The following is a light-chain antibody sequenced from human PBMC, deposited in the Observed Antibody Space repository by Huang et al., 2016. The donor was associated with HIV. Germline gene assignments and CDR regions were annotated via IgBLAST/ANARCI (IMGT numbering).Light chain of an antibody. CDR2: RAA. Sequence: EIVLTQSPATLSLSPGERATRSCRASQNVTDSLAWFRQKPGQAPSLLIYRAANRATGTPARFSGSGSGTDFTLTISSLEPEDCAIYYCQERIHWPRLTFGGGTKVEIK. CDR1: QNVTDS. CDR3: QERIHWPRLT. J-gene: IGKJ4*01. V-gene: IGKV3-11*01.